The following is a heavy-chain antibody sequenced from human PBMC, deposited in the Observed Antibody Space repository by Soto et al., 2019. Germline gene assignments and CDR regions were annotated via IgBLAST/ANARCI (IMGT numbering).Heavy chain of an antibody. CDR3: ARGPAQFDP. D-gene: IGHD2-2*01. CDR1: GGSFSSLV. CDR2: INPMLGVA. V-gene: IGHV1-69*10. Sequence: SVKVSCRASGGSFSSLVISWLRQAPGQGPEWMGGINPMLGVANFAQKFQDRVTITADESTTTAYMELRSLRSEDTAVYYCARGPAQFDPWGQGTLVTVSS. J-gene: IGHJ5*02.